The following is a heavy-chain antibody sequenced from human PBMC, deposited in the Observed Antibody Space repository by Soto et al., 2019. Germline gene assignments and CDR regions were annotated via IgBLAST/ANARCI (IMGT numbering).Heavy chain of an antibody. CDR3: ARVQEGRSSLYAFDI. D-gene: IGHD6-6*01. CDR2: IYSGGST. V-gene: IGHV3-53*02. J-gene: IGHJ3*02. Sequence: EVQLVETGGGLIQPGGSLRLSCAASGFTVSSNYMSWVRQAPGKGLEWVSVIYSGGSTYYADSVKGRFTISRDNSKNTLYLQMNSLRAEDTAVYYCARVQEGRSSLYAFDIWSQGTMVTVSS. CDR1: GFTVSSNY.